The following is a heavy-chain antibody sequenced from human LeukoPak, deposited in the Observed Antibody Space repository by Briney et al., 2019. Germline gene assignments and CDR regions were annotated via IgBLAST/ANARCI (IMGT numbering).Heavy chain of an antibody. V-gene: IGHV3-30*03. CDR2: ISYDGSNK. CDR3: AARARGYKRIDY. CDR1: GFTFSNYA. Sequence: GGSLRLSCAASGFTFSNYAMHWVRQAPGKGLEWMAVISYDGSNKYYADSVKGRFTISRDNSKNTLYLQMNSLRAEDTALYYCAARARGYKRIDYWGQGTLVTVFS. D-gene: IGHD3-10*01. J-gene: IGHJ4*02.